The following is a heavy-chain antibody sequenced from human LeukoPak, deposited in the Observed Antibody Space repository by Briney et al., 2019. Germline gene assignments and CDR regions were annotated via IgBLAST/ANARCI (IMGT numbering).Heavy chain of an antibody. Sequence: PGGSLRLSCAASGFTFSSYWMSWVRQAPGKGLEWVANIKQDGSEKYYVDSVKGRFTISRDNAKNSLYLQMNSLRAEDTAVYYCAKNSDSSPSPHLDYWGQGTLVTVSS. CDR3: AKNSDSSPSPHLDY. J-gene: IGHJ4*02. CDR2: IKQDGSEK. V-gene: IGHV3-7*01. D-gene: IGHD6-6*01. CDR1: GFTFSSYW.